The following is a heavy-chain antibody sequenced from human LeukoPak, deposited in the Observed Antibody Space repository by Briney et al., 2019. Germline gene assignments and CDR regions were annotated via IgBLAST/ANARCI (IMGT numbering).Heavy chain of an antibody. J-gene: IGHJ4*02. CDR2: IKSNTDGWTT. Sequence: GSLRLSCASSGFTFSNAWMRCGRQAPGKGLGCVGRIKSNTDGWTTDYAAPVKGRFTISRDDSKNTLYLQMNSLKTEDTAVYYCTTEGVRYSGLVDYWGQGTLVTVSS. V-gene: IGHV3-15*01. D-gene: IGHD1-26*01. CDR1: GFTFSNAW. CDR3: TTEGVRYSGLVDY.